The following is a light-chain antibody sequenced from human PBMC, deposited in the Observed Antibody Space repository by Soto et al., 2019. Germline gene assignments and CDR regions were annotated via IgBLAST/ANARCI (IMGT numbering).Light chain of an antibody. CDR2: GAS. J-gene: IGKJ2*01. Sequence: EIVMTQSPATLSVSSGERATLSCRASQTLSRNLAWYQQRPGQAPRLLIHGASTRATGVPARFSGSGSGTDVTLTISSLQSEDFAVYYCQQYDRWPHTFGQGTTLQIK. V-gene: IGKV3-15*01. CDR1: QTLSRN. CDR3: QQYDRWPHT.